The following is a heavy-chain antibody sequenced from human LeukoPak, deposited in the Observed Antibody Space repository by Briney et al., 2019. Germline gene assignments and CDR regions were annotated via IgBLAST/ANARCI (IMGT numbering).Heavy chain of an antibody. J-gene: IGHJ6*02. Sequence: ASVKVSCKASGYTFTGYYMHWVRQATGQGLEWMGWMNPNSGNTGYAQKFQGRVTMTRNTSISTAYMELSSLRSEDTAVYYCARVLLVPAATDLYYYYYGMDVWGQGTTVTVSS. V-gene: IGHV1-8*02. D-gene: IGHD2-2*01. CDR2: MNPNSGNT. CDR1: GYTFTGYY. CDR3: ARVLLVPAATDLYYYYYGMDV.